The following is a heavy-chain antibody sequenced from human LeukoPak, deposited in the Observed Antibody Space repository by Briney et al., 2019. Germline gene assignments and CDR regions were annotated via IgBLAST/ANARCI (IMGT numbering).Heavy chain of an antibody. D-gene: IGHD3-22*01. J-gene: IGHJ6*03. CDR3: ATSRITMIGDYMDF. CDR1: GFTFSSYA. CDR2: ISGSGGNT. Sequence: GGSLRLSCAASGFTFSSYARSWVRQAPGKGLEWVSVISGSGGNTYYADSVKGRFTISRDNSKNTVYLQVDSLRSEDTAVYFCATSRITMIGDYMDFWGRGTAVTVSS. V-gene: IGHV3-23*01.